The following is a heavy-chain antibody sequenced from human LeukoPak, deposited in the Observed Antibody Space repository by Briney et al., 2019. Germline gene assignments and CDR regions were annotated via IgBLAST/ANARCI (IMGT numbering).Heavy chain of an antibody. CDR1: GGSISSSSYY. CDR2: IYYSGST. Sequence: KTSETLSLTCTVSGGSISSSSYYWGWIRQPPGKGLEWIGSIYYSGSTYYNPSLKSRVTISVDTSKNQFSLKLSSVTAADTAVYYCARAYRQKYYYYMDVWGKGTTVTVSS. D-gene: IGHD1-14*01. J-gene: IGHJ6*03. V-gene: IGHV4-39*07. CDR3: ARAYRQKYYYYMDV.